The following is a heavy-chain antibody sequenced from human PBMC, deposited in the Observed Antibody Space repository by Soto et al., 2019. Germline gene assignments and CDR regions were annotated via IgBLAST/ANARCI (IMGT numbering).Heavy chain of an antibody. V-gene: IGHV5-51*01. J-gene: IGHJ4*02. CDR3: ARRLSTGWFFDF. CDR1: GYSFTSYW. CDR2: IYPGDSDT. D-gene: IGHD6-19*01. Sequence: GESLKISCKGSGYSFTSYWIGWVRQMPGKGLEWMGIIYPGDSDTRYSPSFQGQVAFSADKSISTAYLQWSGLKASDTAIYYCARRLSTGWFFDFWGQGTLVTVSS.